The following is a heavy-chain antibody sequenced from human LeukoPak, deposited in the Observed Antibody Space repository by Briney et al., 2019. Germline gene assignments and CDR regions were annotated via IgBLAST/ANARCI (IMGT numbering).Heavy chain of an antibody. Sequence: GGSLRLSCAASGFTFSSYDLSWVRQAPGKGLECVSAIRRGVGSTYYADSVKGRFTISRDNSKNTLYLQMDSLRAEDTAVYYCAKSGPPRWGIWFGEYWGQGTLVAVSS. CDR2: IRRGVGST. V-gene: IGHV3-23*01. J-gene: IGHJ4*02. CDR3: AKSGPPRWGIWFGEY. CDR1: GFTFSSYD. D-gene: IGHD3-10*01.